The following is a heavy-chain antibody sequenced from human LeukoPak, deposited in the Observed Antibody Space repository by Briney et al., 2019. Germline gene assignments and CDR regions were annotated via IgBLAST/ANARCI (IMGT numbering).Heavy chain of an antibody. CDR1: GFTFDDYA. Sequence: GRSLRLSCAASGFTFDDYAMHWVRQAPGKGLEWVSGINWDNGGIVYAASVKGRFTISRDNAKNSLYLQMNSLRAEDTAVYYCASLNDPGDYWGQGTLVTVSS. CDR2: INWDNGGI. CDR3: ASLNDPGDY. V-gene: IGHV3-9*01. J-gene: IGHJ4*02.